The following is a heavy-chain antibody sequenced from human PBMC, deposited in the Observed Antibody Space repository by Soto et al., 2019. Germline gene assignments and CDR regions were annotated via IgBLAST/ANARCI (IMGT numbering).Heavy chain of an antibody. CDR3: AGVASFRGIDA. V-gene: IGHV6-1*01. J-gene: IGHJ6*02. CDR1: RNSVFSHNAA. CDR2: TYYRSKWYN. D-gene: IGHD2-21*01. Sequence: SQTLSLTFVISRNSVFSHNAAWIWIRQSPSRGLEWLGRTYYRSKWYNDYAVSVKSRITINPDTSKNQFSLHLDSVIPEDTAVYYCAGVASFRGIDAWGQGTPVTVS.